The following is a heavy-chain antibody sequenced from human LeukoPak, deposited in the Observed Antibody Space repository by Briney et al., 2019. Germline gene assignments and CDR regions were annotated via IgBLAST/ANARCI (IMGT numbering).Heavy chain of an antibody. V-gene: IGHV3-33*01. Sequence: GGSLRLSSAASGFTFSSYGMHCVRQAPGKGLEWVAVIWYDGSNKYYADSVKGRFTISRDNSKNTLYLQMNSLRAEDTAVYYCARDLDSSGWGYFDYWGQGTLVTVSS. CDR3: ARDLDSSGWGYFDY. CDR1: GFTFSSYG. CDR2: IWYDGSNK. D-gene: IGHD6-19*01. J-gene: IGHJ4*02.